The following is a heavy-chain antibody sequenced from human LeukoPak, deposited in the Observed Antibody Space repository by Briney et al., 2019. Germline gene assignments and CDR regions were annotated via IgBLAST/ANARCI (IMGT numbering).Heavy chain of an antibody. V-gene: IGHV3-23*01. Sequence: PGRSLRLSCAASGFTFSDYAMSWLRQAPGRGLEGVSAISDSGVDTYYADSVKGRFTMSRDNSKSTLYLQMNRLRAEDTAVYYCANGNSNSPKDYWGQGTLVTVAS. CDR2: ISDSGVDT. D-gene: IGHD2-2*01. CDR1: GFTFSDYA. CDR3: ANGNSNSPKDY. J-gene: IGHJ4*02.